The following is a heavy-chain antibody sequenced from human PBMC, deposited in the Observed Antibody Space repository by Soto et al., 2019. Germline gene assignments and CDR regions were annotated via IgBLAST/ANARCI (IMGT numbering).Heavy chain of an antibody. CDR3: ARRGYSYGRRGSFDY. D-gene: IGHD5-18*01. CDR1: GGTFSSYA. V-gene: IGHV1-69*13. J-gene: IGHJ4*02. Sequence: SVKVSCKASGGTFSSYAISWVRQAPGQGLEWMGGIIPIFGTANYAQKFQGRVTITADESTSTAYMELSSLRSEDTAVYYCARRGYSYGRRGSFDYWGQGTLVTVSS. CDR2: IIPIFGTA.